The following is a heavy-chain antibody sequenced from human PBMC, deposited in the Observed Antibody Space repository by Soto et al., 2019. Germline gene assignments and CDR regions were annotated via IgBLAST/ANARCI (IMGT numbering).Heavy chain of an antibody. CDR3: ANRRTGTNPFDL. CDR2: IYWNDDK. J-gene: IGHJ2*01. V-gene: IGHV2-5*01. Sequence: QITLKESGPTLVKPTQTLTLTCTFSGFSLSTSGVGVGWIRQPPGKALEWLALIYWNDDKRYSPSPKSRLTSTKDTSKNQRVLKMTNMDHVDTATYNCANRRTGTNPFDLWGRGTLVTVSS. D-gene: IGHD1-1*01. CDR1: GFSLSTSGVG.